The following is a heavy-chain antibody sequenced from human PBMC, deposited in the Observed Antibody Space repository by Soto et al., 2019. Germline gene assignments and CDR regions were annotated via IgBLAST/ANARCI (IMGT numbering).Heavy chain of an antibody. CDR1: GGTFSSYA. D-gene: IGHD3-3*01. J-gene: IGHJ5*02. CDR3: ARDSSYDFWSGYYTVPPMDWFDP. Sequence: SVKVSCKASGGTFSSYAISWLRQSAGQGLEWMGGIIPIFGTANYAQKFQGRVTITADESTSTAYMELSSLRSEDTAVYYCARDSSYDFWSGYYTVPPMDWFDPWGQGTLVTVSS. CDR2: IIPIFGTA. V-gene: IGHV1-69*13.